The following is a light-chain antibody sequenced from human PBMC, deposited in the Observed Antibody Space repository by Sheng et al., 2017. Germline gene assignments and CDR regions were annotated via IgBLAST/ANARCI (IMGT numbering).Light chain of an antibody. V-gene: IGLV2-14*03. CDR2: DVS. CDR1: SNDVGGYNY. Sequence: QSALTQPASVSGSPGQSITISCTGTSNDVGGYNYVSWYQQLPGKAPKLMIYDVSNRPSGVSNRFSGSKSGNTASLTISGLQAEDEADYYCSSYRRSNTRVFGTGTKVTVL. CDR3: SSYRRSNTRV. J-gene: IGLJ1*01.